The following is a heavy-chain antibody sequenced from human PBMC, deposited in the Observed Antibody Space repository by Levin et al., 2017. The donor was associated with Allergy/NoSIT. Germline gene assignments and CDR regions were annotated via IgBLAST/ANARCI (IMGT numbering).Heavy chain of an antibody. CDR2: ISGSGGST. D-gene: IGHD1/OR15-1a*01. V-gene: IGHV3-23*01. Sequence: PGESLKISCAASGFTFSSYAMSWVRQAPGKGLEWVSAISGSGGSTYYADSVKGRFTISRDNSKNTLYLQMNSLRAEDTAVYYCAKERKDNWNNGVLDYWGQGTLVTVSS. CDR3: AKERKDNWNNGVLDY. J-gene: IGHJ4*02. CDR1: GFTFSSYA.